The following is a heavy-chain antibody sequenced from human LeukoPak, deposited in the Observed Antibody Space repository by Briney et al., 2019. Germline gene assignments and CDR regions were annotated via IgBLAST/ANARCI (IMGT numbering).Heavy chain of an antibody. Sequence: ASVKVSCKASGYTFTGYYMHWVRQAPGQGLEWMGWINPNSGGTNYAQKFQGRVTMTRATSISTAYMELSRLRSDDTAVYYCARTGYCSGGSCYYFDYWGQGTLVTVSS. V-gene: IGHV1-2*02. CDR1: GYTFTGYY. D-gene: IGHD2-15*01. CDR2: INPNSGGT. CDR3: ARTGYCSGGSCYYFDY. J-gene: IGHJ4*02.